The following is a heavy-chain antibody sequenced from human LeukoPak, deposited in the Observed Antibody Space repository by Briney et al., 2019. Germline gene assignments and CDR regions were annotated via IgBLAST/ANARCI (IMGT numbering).Heavy chain of an antibody. CDR1: GFSFNTYS. CDR2: INDDTP. Sequence: GGSVRLSCTTSGFSFNTYSMSWVRQAPGKGLEWVSAINDDTPYYTDSVKGRFTVSRDNSRDTLYLHLNSLRAEDTAIYYCAKSGGVRFDPWGQGTLVTVSS. J-gene: IGHJ5*02. CDR3: AKSGGVRFDP. V-gene: IGHV3-23*01. D-gene: IGHD3-16*01.